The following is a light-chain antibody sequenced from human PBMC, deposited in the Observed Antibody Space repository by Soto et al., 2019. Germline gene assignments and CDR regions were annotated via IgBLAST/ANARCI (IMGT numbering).Light chain of an antibody. J-gene: IGKJ4*01. CDR1: QSISTF. CDR2: AAS. Sequence: DIQMTQSPSSLSASVGDRVTITCRASQSISTFLNWYQQKPGKAPKLPLYAASSLQSGVPSRFSGSVSGTDFTLTVSSLQPEDFGAYYCQQSYLTHPNFRGGPMVHI. CDR3: QQSYLTHPN. V-gene: IGKV1-39*01.